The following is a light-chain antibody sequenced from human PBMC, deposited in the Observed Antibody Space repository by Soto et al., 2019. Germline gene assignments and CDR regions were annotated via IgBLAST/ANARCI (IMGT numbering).Light chain of an antibody. CDR3: NSYSSSTTPGSV. Sequence: SALTQPASVSGSPGQSITISCTGTSSDVVGYNSVSWYQQHPGKAPKLMIYDVSNRPSGVSNRFSGSKSGNTASLTISGLQAGDEADYYCNSYSSSTTPGSVFGTGTKVTVL. CDR1: SSDVVGYNS. J-gene: IGLJ1*01. CDR2: DVS. V-gene: IGLV2-14*03.